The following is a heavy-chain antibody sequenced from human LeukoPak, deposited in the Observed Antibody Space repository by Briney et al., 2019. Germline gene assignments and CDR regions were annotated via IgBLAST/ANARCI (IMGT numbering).Heavy chain of an antibody. Sequence: GGSLRLSCVASGFTFRKYWLHWVRQAPGKGLEWVSRINPDDESTSYADSVRGRFTISRDNAKNTLYLQMNSLRAEDTAVYYCAKGLPSSGWYLQSILFDYWGQGTLVTVSS. J-gene: IGHJ4*02. V-gene: IGHV3-74*01. D-gene: IGHD6-19*01. CDR2: INPDDEST. CDR1: GFTFRKYW. CDR3: AKGLPSSGWYLQSILFDY.